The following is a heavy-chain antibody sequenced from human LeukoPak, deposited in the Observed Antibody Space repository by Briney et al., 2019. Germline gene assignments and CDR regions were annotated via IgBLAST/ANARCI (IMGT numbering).Heavy chain of an antibody. Sequence: GGSLRLSCAASGFTFRLYGMNSGRQAPGKGLEKVSAISGGGETTTYTDSVKGRFTISRDNSKNTVYLQMNSLSAEDTAVYYCAKARAGGYNYGPFDYWGQGTLVTVSS. D-gene: IGHD5-18*01. CDR2: ISGGGETT. J-gene: IGHJ4*02. V-gene: IGHV3-23*01. CDR3: AKARAGGYNYGPFDY. CDR1: GFTFRLYG.